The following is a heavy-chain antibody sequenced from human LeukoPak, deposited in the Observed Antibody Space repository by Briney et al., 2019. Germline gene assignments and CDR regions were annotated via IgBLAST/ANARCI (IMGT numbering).Heavy chain of an antibody. D-gene: IGHD1-26*01. CDR1: GYTFTGYY. V-gene: IGHV1-2*02. CDR3: ARDFGRGYSGSIGVDY. J-gene: IGHJ4*02. Sequence: ASVKVSCKASGYTFTGYYMHWVRQAPVQGLEWMGWINPNSGGTNYAQKFQGRVTMTRDTSISTAYMELSRLRSDDTAVYYCARDFGRGYSGSIGVDYWGQGTLVTVSS. CDR2: INPNSGGT.